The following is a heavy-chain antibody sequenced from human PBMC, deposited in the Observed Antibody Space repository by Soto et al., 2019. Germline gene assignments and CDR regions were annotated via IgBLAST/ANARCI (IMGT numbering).Heavy chain of an antibody. CDR1: GFTFSSYA. CDR3: GNGGRSSSWYEPGWCYGMGV. CDR2: ISGSGGSK. J-gene: IGHJ6*02. V-gene: IGHV3-23*01. Sequence: EVQLLESGGGVVQPGGSLRLSCAASGFTFSSYAMSWVRQAPGKGLEWVSAISGSGGSKYYADSVKGRFTISRDNSKNTLYLQMNSLRGEDTAVYYCGNGGRSSSWYEPGWCYGMGVWGQGSTVTVSS. D-gene: IGHD6-13*01.